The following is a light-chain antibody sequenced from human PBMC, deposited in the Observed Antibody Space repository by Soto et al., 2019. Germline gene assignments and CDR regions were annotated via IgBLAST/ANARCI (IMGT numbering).Light chain of an antibody. Sequence: IQMTQSPSTLSASVGDRVTITCRASQSVSDWLAWYQQKPGNPPKLLIYDTSRLESAVPSRFSGSGSGTEFTLTISSLQAEDVATYYCQQYYSIPPTFGGGTKVDI. J-gene: IGKJ4*01. V-gene: IGKV1-5*01. CDR2: DTS. CDR1: QSVSDW. CDR3: QQYYSIPPT.